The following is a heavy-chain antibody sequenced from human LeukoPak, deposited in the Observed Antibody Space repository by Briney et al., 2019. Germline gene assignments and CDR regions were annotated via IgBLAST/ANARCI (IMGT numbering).Heavy chain of an antibody. CDR2: IYTSGST. CDR1: GGSISSYY. Sequence: SETLSLTCTVSGGSISSYYWSWIRQPPGKGLEWIGYIYTSGSTNYNPSLKSRVTISVDTSKNQFSLKLSSVTAADTAVYYCARAYCSGGSCYPGGGDDAFDIWGQGTMVTVSS. V-gene: IGHV4-4*09. CDR3: ARAYCSGGSCYPGGGDDAFDI. J-gene: IGHJ3*02. D-gene: IGHD2-15*01.